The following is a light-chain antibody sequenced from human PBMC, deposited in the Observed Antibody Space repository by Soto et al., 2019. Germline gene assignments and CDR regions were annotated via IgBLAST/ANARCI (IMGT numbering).Light chain of an antibody. Sequence: AIRMTQSPSSFSASTGDRVTITCRASQGISSYLAWYQQKPGKAPKLLIYAASTLQSGVPSRFSGSGSGTDFTLTISCLQSEDFATYYCQQYYSYPTPFGPGPKVDIK. J-gene: IGKJ1*01. V-gene: IGKV1-8*01. CDR3: QQYYSYPTP. CDR2: AAS. CDR1: QGISSY.